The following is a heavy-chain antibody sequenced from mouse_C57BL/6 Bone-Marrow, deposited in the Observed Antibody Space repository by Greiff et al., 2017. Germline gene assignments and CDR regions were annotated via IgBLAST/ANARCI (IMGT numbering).Heavy chain of an antibody. CDR3: ARRYDGYYDRFAY. CDR2: IYPGDGDT. V-gene: IGHV1-80*01. D-gene: IGHD2-3*01. J-gene: IGHJ3*01. CDR1: GYAFSSYW. Sequence: QVQLQQSGAELVKPGASVKISCKASGYAFSSYWMNWVKQRPGKGLEWIGQIYPGDGDTNYNGKFKGKATLTADKSSSTAYMQLSSLTSEDSAVYFGARRYDGYYDRFAYWGQGTLVTVSA.